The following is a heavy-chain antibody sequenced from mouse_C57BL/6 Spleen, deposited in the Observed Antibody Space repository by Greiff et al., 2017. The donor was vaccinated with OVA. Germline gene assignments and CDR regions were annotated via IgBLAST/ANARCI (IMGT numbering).Heavy chain of an antibody. CDR3: ARGDYYCSSPLSAMDY. J-gene: IGHJ4*01. D-gene: IGHD1-1*01. CDR2: IDPSDSYT. CDR1: GYTFTSYW. Sequence: QVQLQQPGAELVKPGASVKLSCKASGYTFTSYWMQWVKQRPGQGLEWIGEIDPSDSYTNYNQKFKGKATLPVDTYSSTAYMQLSSLTSEDSAVDYCARGDYYCSSPLSAMDYWGQGTSVTVSA. V-gene: IGHV1-50*01.